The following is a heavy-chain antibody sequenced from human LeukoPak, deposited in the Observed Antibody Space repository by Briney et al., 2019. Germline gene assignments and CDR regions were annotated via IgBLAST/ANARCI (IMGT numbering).Heavy chain of an antibody. D-gene: IGHD6-19*01. CDR2: ISYDGSNK. Sequence: GGSLRLSCAASGFTFSSYWMHWVRQAPGKGLEWVAVISYDGSNKYYADSVKGRFTISRDNSKNTLYLQMNSLRAEDTAVYYCARDPYSSGLNWFDPWGQGTLVTVSS. CDR3: ARDPYSSGLNWFDP. J-gene: IGHJ5*02. CDR1: GFTFSSYW. V-gene: IGHV3-30-3*01.